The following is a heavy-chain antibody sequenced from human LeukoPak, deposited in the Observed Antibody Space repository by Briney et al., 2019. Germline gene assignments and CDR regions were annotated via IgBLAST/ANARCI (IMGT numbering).Heavy chain of an antibody. CDR1: GGAISSYY. V-gene: IGHV4-59*08. CDR2: MFYSGTA. Sequence: SETLSLTCTVSGGAISSYYWSWIPQPPGRGRGWIAYMFYSGTANYHPSLRSRVTISLDTSKTQFSLRLSSVTAADTAVYYCARGRGEVVVAAWDVFDIWGQGTMVTVSS. CDR3: ARGRGEVVVAAWDVFDI. J-gene: IGHJ3*02. D-gene: IGHD2-15*01.